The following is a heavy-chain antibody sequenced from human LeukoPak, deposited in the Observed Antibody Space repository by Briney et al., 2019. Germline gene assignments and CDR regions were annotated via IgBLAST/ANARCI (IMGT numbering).Heavy chain of an antibody. Sequence: GGSLRLSCAASGFTVSSNYMSWVRQAPGKGLEWVSYISSSGSTIYYADSVKGRFTISRDNAKKSLYLQMNSLRAEDTAVYYCARSGLSGSYSYWFDPWGQGTLVTVSS. CDR2: ISSSGSTI. V-gene: IGHV3-11*04. J-gene: IGHJ5*02. CDR1: GFTVSSNY. CDR3: ARSGLSGSYSYWFDP. D-gene: IGHD1-26*01.